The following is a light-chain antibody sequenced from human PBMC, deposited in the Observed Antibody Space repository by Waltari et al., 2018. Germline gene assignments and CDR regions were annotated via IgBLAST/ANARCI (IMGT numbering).Light chain of an antibody. CDR3: QQYASPPIT. Sequence: QSPGTLSLSPGERATLSCRASQNVGKNYLGWYQQRPGQPPRLLIFGASNRATGIPDRFSGSGSGTDFTLTISRLESEDFAVYFCQQYASPPITFGQGTRLE. CDR1: QNVGKNY. J-gene: IGKJ5*01. CDR2: GAS. V-gene: IGKV3-20*01.